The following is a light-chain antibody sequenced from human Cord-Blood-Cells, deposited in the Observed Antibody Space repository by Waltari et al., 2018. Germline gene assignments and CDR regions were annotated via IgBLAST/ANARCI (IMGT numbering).Light chain of an antibody. CDR1: SSDVGGYNL. V-gene: IGLV2-23*01. J-gene: IGLJ3*02. CDR2: EGS. Sequence: QSALTQPASVSGSPGQSITISCTGTSSDVGGYNLVSWYHQHPGKAPKLMIYEGSKRPSGVSNRFSGSKSGNTAAPTISGRQAEDEADYYCCSYAGSSTGVFGGGTKLAVL. CDR3: CSYAGSSTGV.